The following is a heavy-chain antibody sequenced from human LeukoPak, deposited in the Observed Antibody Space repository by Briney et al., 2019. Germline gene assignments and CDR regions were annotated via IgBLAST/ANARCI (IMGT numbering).Heavy chain of an antibody. CDR3: ARPRTYSSSWSPFDY. D-gene: IGHD6-13*01. CDR2: IWYDGSNK. Sequence: PGRSLTLSCAASGFTFNSYGMHWVRQAPAKGLEWVALIWYDGSNKYYADSVKGRFTISRDNSKNTLYLQMNSLRAEDTAVYYCARPRTYSSSWSPFDYWGQGTLVTVSS. V-gene: IGHV3-33*01. J-gene: IGHJ4*02. CDR1: GFTFNSYG.